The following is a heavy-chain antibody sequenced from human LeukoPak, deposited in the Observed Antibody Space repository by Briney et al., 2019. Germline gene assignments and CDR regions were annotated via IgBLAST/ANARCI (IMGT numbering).Heavy chain of an antibody. D-gene: IGHD3-10*01. CDR3: ARDRRVAGSFDY. CDR1: GFTFSSYA. V-gene: IGHV3-21*01. Sequence: GSLRLSCAASGFTFSSYAMHWVRQAPGKGLEWVSSISSSSSYIYYADSVKGRFTISRDNAKNSLYLQMNSLRAEDTAVYYCARDRRVAGSFDYWGQGTLVTVSS. J-gene: IGHJ4*02. CDR2: ISSSSSYI.